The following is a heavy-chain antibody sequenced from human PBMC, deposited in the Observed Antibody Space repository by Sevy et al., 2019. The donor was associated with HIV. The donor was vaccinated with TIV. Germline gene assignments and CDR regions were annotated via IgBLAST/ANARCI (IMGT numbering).Heavy chain of an antibody. CDR2: ISYEGTET. J-gene: IGHJ4*01. D-gene: IGHD6-13*01. CDR1: GLTFNIYP. V-gene: IGHV3-30-3*01. CDR3: ARDGGYSIKWYPLY. Sequence: GGSLRLSCVASGLTFNIYPLNWVRQAPGKGLEWVAVISYEGTETFYAASVEGRFTISRDNSKNMLSLQINSLRPEDTAVYYCARDGGYSIKWYPLYWGHGTLVTVSS.